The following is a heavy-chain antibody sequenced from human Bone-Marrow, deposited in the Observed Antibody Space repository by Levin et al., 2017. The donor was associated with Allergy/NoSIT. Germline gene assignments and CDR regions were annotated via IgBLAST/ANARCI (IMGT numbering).Heavy chain of an antibody. Sequence: PGGSLRLSCAASGFTINNDWMSWVRQAPGKGLEWVGRIKSKTDGETADYAAPVKGRFTISRDDSENTVYLQMTGLEIEDTAVYYCTTESTRRDYYYFHGMDVWAQGTTVTVSS. J-gene: IGHJ6*02. CDR3: TTESTRRDYYYFHGMDV. CDR1: GFTINNDW. D-gene: IGHD5/OR15-5a*01. CDR2: IKSKTDGETA. V-gene: IGHV3-15*01.